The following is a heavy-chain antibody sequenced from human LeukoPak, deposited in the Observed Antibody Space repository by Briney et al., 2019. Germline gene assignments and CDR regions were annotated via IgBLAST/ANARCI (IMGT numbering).Heavy chain of an antibody. CDR1: GGTFSSYA. J-gene: IGHJ6*02. Sequence: ASVKVSCKASGGTFSSYAISWVRQAPGQGLEWMGWISAYNGNTNYAQKLQGRVTMTTDTSTSTAYMELRSLRSDDTAVYYCARDGYNSYYYYYGMDVWGQGTTVTVSS. CDR2: ISAYNGNT. D-gene: IGHD5-24*01. CDR3: ARDGYNSYYYYYGMDV. V-gene: IGHV1-18*01.